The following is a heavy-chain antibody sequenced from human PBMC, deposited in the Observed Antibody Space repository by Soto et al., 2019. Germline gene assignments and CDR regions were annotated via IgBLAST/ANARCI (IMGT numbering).Heavy chain of an antibody. Sequence: ASVKVSCKASGNTFTSQFLHWVRLAPGQGLEWMGVIDTSYGVPTLAQKFQGRVTMTSDWATSTVFMELSSLRPDDTALYYCARLVITTVDPTSSDIWGQGTQVTVSS. CDR3: ARLVITTVDPTSSDI. V-gene: IGHV1-46*01. CDR1: GNTFTSQF. CDR2: IDTSYGVP. D-gene: IGHD3-22*01. J-gene: IGHJ3*02.